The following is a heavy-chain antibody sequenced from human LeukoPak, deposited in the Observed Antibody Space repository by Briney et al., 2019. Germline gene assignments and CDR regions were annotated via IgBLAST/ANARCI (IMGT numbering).Heavy chain of an antibody. J-gene: IGHJ6*03. Sequence: ASVKVSCKASGGTFSSYAISWVRQAPGQGLEWMGGIIPIFGTANYAQKFQGRVTITTDESTSTAYMELSSLRSEDTAVYYCARQYYDFWSGYGRHYYMDVWGKGTTVNVSS. CDR1: GGTFSSYA. CDR2: IIPIFGTA. D-gene: IGHD3-3*01. V-gene: IGHV1-69*05. CDR3: ARQYYDFWSGYGRHYYMDV.